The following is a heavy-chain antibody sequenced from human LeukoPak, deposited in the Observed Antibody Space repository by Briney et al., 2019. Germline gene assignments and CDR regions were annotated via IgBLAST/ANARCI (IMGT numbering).Heavy chain of an antibody. CDR1: GFTFSSYG. J-gene: IGHJ4*02. V-gene: IGHV3-30*02. CDR2: IRYDGSNK. D-gene: IGHD4-17*01. Sequence: GGSLRLSCAASGFTFSSYGIHWVRQGPGKGLEWVAFIRYDGSNKYYADSVKGRFTISRDNSKNTLYLQMNSLRAEDTAVYYCARGEYWGPTVTTDYWGQGTLVTVSS. CDR3: ARGEYWGPTVTTDY.